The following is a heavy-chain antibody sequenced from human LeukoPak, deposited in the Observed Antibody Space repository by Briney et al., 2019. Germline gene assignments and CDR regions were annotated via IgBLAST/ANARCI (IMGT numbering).Heavy chain of an antibody. CDR2: INGHYGDT. Sequence: ASVKVSCKASGYTFASYDISWVRQAPGQGLEWMGWINGHYGDTNYARKVQGRVTMTTDTSTSTAYMELRSLRSDDTAVYYCARSGVGGYSYGSDYWGQGTLVTVSS. D-gene: IGHD5-18*01. J-gene: IGHJ4*02. V-gene: IGHV1-18*01. CDR1: GYTFASYD. CDR3: ARSGVGGYSYGSDY.